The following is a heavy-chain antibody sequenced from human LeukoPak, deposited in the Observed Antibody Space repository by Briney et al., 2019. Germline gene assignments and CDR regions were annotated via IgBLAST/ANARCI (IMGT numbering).Heavy chain of an antibody. D-gene: IGHD3-3*01. CDR2: IYYSGST. Sequence: SETLSLTCTVSGGSISSSSYYWGWIRQPPGKGLEWIGRIYYSGSTYYNPSLKSRVTISVDTSKNQCSLKLSSVTAADTAVYYCARAGRDYDFWSGYYTTAEYFQHWGQGTLVTVSS. V-gene: IGHV4-39*07. CDR3: ARAGRDYDFWSGYYTTAEYFQH. CDR1: GGSISSSSYY. J-gene: IGHJ1*01.